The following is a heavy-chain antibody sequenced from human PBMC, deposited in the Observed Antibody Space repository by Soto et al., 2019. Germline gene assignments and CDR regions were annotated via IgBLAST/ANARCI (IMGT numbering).Heavy chain of an antibody. Sequence: GASVKVSCKASGGTFSNYAINWVLQAPGQGLEWMGGIVPMYRTPLYAQKFQGRVTITADEVTSTAYMEVSSMRFDDTALYFCARGSDTAGLGPHWGQGPLVTVSS. CDR2: IVPMYRTP. CDR3: ARGSDTAGLGPH. J-gene: IGHJ4*02. CDR1: GGTFSNYA. D-gene: IGHD5-18*01. V-gene: IGHV1-69*13.